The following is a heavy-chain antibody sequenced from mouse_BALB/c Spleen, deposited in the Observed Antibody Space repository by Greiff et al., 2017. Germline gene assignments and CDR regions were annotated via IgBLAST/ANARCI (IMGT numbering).Heavy chain of an antibody. CDR3: TRRAYYGNYVEAMDY. CDR1: GYTFTSYY. V-gene: IGHV1S81*02. D-gene: IGHD2-10*01. CDR2: INPSKGGT. Sequence: QVQLQQSGAELVKPGASVKLSCKASGYTFTSYYMYWVKQRPGQGLEWIGEINPSKGGTNFNEKFKSKATLTVDKSSSTAYMQLSSLTSEDSAVYYCTRRAYYGNYVEAMDYWGQGTSVTVSS. J-gene: IGHJ4*01.